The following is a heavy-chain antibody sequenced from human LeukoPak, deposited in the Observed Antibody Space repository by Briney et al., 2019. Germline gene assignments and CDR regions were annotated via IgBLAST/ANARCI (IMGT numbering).Heavy chain of an antibody. CDR1: GFTVSSNY. CDR2: IYSGGST. D-gene: IGHD6-19*01. J-gene: IGHJ4*02. CDR3: ARDFSSGWYFFDS. V-gene: IGHV3-53*01. Sequence: AGGSLRLSCAASGFTVSSNYMSWVRQAPGKGLEWVSVIYSGGSTYYADPVKGRFTISRDNSKNTLYLQLNSLRAEDTAVYYCARDFSSGWYFFDSWGQGTLVTVSS.